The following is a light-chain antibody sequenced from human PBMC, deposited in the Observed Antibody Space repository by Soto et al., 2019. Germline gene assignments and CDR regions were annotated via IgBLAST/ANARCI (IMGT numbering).Light chain of an antibody. CDR2: DTS. J-gene: IGKJ4*01. CDR1: QSVGKF. CDR3: QHRDHWPALP. V-gene: IGKV3-11*01. Sequence: EILSTQSPATLSGSPGQTATLACRDSQSVGKFLSWYQQKPGQAPRLLIYDTSKRATDIPASFSGSGSGTDFTLTISSLEPDDFAVYFCQHRDHWPALPFGGGSKVDI.